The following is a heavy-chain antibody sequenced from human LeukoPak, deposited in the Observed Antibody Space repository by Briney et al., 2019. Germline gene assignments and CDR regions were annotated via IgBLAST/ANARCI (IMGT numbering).Heavy chain of an antibody. D-gene: IGHD3-10*01. J-gene: IGHJ4*02. V-gene: IGHV5-51*01. Sequence: GESLKISCKGSGYSFTSYWIGWVRQMPGKGLEWMGIIYPGDSDTRYSPSFQGQVTISADKSISTAYLQWSSLKASDTAMYYCARHEILWFGEPYPGYWGQGTLVTVSS. CDR3: ARHEILWFGEPYPGY. CDR2: IYPGDSDT. CDR1: GYSFTSYW.